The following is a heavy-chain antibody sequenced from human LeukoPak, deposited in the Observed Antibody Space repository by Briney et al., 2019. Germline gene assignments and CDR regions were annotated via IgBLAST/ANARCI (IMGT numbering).Heavy chain of an antibody. CDR3: ARGLRSDY. V-gene: IGHV1-8*01. D-gene: IGHD3-16*02. Sequence: ASVKVFCKASGYTFSNYDINWVRQAPGQGLEWMGWMNPNSGRRVYAQKFQGRVTMTRNSSINTAYMELTSLRSDDTAVYYCARGLRSDYWGQGTLVTVSS. J-gene: IGHJ4*02. CDR2: MNPNSGRR. CDR1: GYTFSNYD.